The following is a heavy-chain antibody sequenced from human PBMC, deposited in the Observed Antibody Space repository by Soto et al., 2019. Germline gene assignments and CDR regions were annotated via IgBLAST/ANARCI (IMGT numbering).Heavy chain of an antibody. V-gene: IGHV4-31*03. CDR3: ARRDRSGFSYWLDT. CDR1: GGSISSGDYY. J-gene: IGHJ5*02. D-gene: IGHD3-22*01. Sequence: SETLSLTCTVSGGSISSGDYYWSWIRQHPGKGLEWIGTIYFSGTTYYNPSLKSRVTISVDTSKSQFSLKLSSVTAADTAVYYCARRDRSGFSYWLDTWGQGTLVTVSS. CDR2: IYFSGTT.